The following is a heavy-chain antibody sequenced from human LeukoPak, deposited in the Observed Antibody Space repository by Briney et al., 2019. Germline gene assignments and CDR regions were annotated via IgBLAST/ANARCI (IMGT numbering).Heavy chain of an antibody. CDR3: AHYDYGDPPTVDYFDY. D-gene: IGHD4-17*01. V-gene: IGHV2-5*08. CDR1: GGSISSYYW. CDR2: IYWDDDK. Sequence: TLSLTCTVSGGSISSYYWSWIRQPPGKALEWLALIYWDDDKRYSPSLKSRITITKDTSKNQVVLTMTNMDPVDTATYYCAHYDYGDPPTVDYFDYWGQGTLVTVSS. J-gene: IGHJ4*02.